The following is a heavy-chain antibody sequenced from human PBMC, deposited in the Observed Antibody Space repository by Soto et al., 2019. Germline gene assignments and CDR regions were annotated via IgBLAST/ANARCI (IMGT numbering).Heavy chain of an antibody. V-gene: IGHV1-69*08. J-gene: IGHJ4*02. CDR2: IIPILGIA. CDR1: GGTFSSYT. Sequence: QVQLVQSGAEVKKPGSSVKVSCKASGGTFSSYTISWVRQAPGQGLEWMGRIIPILGIANYAQKFQGRVTITAGKSTSTAYMELSSLRSEDTAVYYCARDLPLSGFDYWGQGTLVTVSS. D-gene: IGHD2-2*01. CDR3: ARDLPLSGFDY.